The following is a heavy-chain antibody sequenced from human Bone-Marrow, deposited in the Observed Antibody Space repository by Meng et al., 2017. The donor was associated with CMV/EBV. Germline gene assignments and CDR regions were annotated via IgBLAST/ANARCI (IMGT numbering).Heavy chain of an antibody. CDR1: GVSLSTPY. D-gene: IGHD1-1*01. J-gene: IGHJ4*02. CDR3: AERGGGY. CDR2: IPYPGRA. V-gene: IGHV4-59*11. Sequence: VHPAQSGHGLVKPSETLSLPCRVFGVSLSTPYWSWIRQTPGKGLEWIASIPYPGRADYSPSLKSRVTVSVDTSDSQLSLKLSSVTTADTAMYYCAERGGGYWGQGILVTVSS.